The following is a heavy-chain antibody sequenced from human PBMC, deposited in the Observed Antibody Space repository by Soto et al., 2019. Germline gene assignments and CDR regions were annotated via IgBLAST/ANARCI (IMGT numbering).Heavy chain of an antibody. CDR2: ISGSGGST. Sequence: GGSLRLSCAASGFTFSSYAMSWVRQAPGKGLEWVSAISGSGGSTYYADSVKGRFTISRDNSKNTLYLQMNSLRAEDTAVYYCAKDPDDYYDILTGYFDYWGQGTLVTVSS. CDR3: AKDPDDYYDILTGYFDY. CDR1: GFTFSSYA. V-gene: IGHV3-23*01. J-gene: IGHJ4*02. D-gene: IGHD3-9*01.